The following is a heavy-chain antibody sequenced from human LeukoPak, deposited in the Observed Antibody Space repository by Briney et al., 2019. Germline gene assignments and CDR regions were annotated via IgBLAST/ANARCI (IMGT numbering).Heavy chain of an antibody. D-gene: IGHD3-22*01. Sequence: ASVKVSCKASGYTLTGYYMHWVRQAPGQGLEWMGWINPNSGGTNYAQKFQGRVTMTRDTSISTAYMELSRLRSDDTAVYYCARDLGYYDSSGLDYWGQGTLVTVSS. CDR1: GYTLTGYY. J-gene: IGHJ4*02. CDR3: ARDLGYYDSSGLDY. V-gene: IGHV1-2*02. CDR2: INPNSGGT.